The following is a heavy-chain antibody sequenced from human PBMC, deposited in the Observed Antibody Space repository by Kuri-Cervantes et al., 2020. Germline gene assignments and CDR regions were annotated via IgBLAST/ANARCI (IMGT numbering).Heavy chain of an antibody. J-gene: IGHJ5*02. D-gene: IGHD6-13*01. V-gene: IGHV4-59*01. CDR3: ARSSAAGTIDP. CDR1: GGSFSGYY. CDR2: IHYSGST. Sequence: SQTLSLTCAVYGGSFSGYYWSWIRQPPGKGLEWIGYIHYSGSTNYNPSLKSRVTISVDTSKNKFSLKPSSVTAADTAVYYCARSSAAGTIDPWGQGTLVTVSS.